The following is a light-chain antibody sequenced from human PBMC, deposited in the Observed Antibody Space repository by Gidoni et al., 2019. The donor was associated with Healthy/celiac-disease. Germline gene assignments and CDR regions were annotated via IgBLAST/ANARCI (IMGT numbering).Light chain of an antibody. CDR1: QSVSSSY. CDR2: GAS. Sequence: IVLTQSPGTLSLSPGERATLSCRASQSVSSSYLAWYQQKPGQAPRLLIYGASSRATGIPDRLSGSGSGTDFTLTISRLEPEDFAVYYCQQYGSSPFGQGTKLEIK. J-gene: IGKJ2*01. CDR3: QQYGSSP. V-gene: IGKV3-20*01.